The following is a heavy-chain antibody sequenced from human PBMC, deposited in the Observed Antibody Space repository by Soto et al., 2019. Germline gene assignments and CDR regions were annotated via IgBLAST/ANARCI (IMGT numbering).Heavy chain of an antibody. D-gene: IGHD3-22*01. J-gene: IGHJ4*02. V-gene: IGHV1-3*01. Sequence: ASVKVSCKASGYTFTSYAMHWVRQAPGQRLEWMGWINAGNGNTKYSQKFQGRVTITRDTSAGTAYMELSSLRSEDTAIFYCARDYYDSSGFYYYFDYWGQGTLVTVSS. CDR1: GYTFTSYA. CDR2: INAGNGNT. CDR3: ARDYYDSSGFYYYFDY.